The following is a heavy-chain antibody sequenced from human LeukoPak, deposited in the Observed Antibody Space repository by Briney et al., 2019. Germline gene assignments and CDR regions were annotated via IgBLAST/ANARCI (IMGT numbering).Heavy chain of an antibody. CDR3: AVRGSGSYRDY. D-gene: IGHD3-10*01. J-gene: IGHJ4*02. Sequence: ASVKVSCKASGYTFTGYYMHWVRQAPAQGLEWMGWINPSSGDTDYAQKFQGRVTMTRDTSISTAYMELGRLRSDDTALYYCAVRGSGSYRDYWGQGTLVTVSS. V-gene: IGHV1-2*02. CDR1: GYTFTGYY. CDR2: INPSSGDT.